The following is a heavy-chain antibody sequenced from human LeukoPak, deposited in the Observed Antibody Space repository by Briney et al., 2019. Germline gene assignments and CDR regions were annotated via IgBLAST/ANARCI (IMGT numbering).Heavy chain of an antibody. CDR1: GGTLSTHA. CDR2: ITPIFGRA. Sequence: SAKVSCKASGGTLSTHAISWVRQAPGQGLEWMGGITPIFGRANYAQKFQGRVTITTEGSTSTAYMELSSLRSEDTAVYYCARVHCTSTVCYTGWFDPWGQGTLVTVSS. V-gene: IGHV1-69*05. D-gene: IGHD2-2*02. J-gene: IGHJ5*02. CDR3: ARVHCTSTVCYTGWFDP.